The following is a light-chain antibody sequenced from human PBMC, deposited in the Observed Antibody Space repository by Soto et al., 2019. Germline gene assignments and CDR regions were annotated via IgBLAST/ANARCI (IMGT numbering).Light chain of an antibody. CDR1: QSVSNY. V-gene: IGKV3-11*01. CDR3: QQRASWPLT. J-gene: IGKJ4*01. CDR2: DTF. Sequence: EIVLTQSPATLSLSPGEGATLSCRASQSVSNYLAWYQQRPGQAPRLLIYDTFNRATGVPARFSGSGSGTDFTLTISSLEPEDFAIYYCQQRASWPLTFGGGTKVEIK.